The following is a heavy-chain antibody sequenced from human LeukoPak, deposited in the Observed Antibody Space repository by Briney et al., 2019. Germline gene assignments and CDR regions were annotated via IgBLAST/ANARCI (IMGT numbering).Heavy chain of an antibody. Sequence: ASVKVSCKASGYTFTSYDINWVRQATGQGLEWMGWMNPNSGNTGYAQKFQGRVTITRNTSISTAYMELSSLRSEDTAVYYCASALYYYDSSGYYYEAFDIWGQGTMVTVSS. J-gene: IGHJ3*02. D-gene: IGHD3-22*01. CDR1: GYTFTSYD. CDR3: ASALYYYDSSGYYYEAFDI. CDR2: MNPNSGNT. V-gene: IGHV1-8*03.